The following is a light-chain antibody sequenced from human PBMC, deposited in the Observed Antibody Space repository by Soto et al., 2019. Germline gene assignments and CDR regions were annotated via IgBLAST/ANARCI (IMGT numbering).Light chain of an antibody. J-gene: IGKJ5*01. CDR1: RGISSY. CDR2: SAS. Sequence: IQLTQSRASLSASVGYRVTITCQASRGISSYLAWYQQKQGKPPKLLVYSASTLQSGVPSRFSGSVSGPDCTITISSLKQEDASTYFCQQLNSYTQTFGQGTRLEIK. V-gene: IGKV1-9*01. CDR3: QQLNSYTQT.